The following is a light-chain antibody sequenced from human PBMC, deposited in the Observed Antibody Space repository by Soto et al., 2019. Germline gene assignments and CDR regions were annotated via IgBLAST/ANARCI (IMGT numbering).Light chain of an antibody. V-gene: IGLV4-69*01. CDR1: SGHSSYA. Sequence: QPVLTQSPSASASLGAPANLTCTLTSGHSSYAIAWHQQQPEKGPRYLMKLNSDGSHSKGDGIPDRFSGSSSGAERYLTISSLQSEDEADYYCQTWGTGSVVFGGGTKLTVL. CDR2: LNSDGSH. J-gene: IGLJ2*01. CDR3: QTWGTGSVV.